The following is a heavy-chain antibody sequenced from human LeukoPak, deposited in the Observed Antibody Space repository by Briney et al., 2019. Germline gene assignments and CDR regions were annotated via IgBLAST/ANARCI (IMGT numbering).Heavy chain of an antibody. J-gene: IGHJ5*02. V-gene: IGHV3-74*01. Sequence: GGSLRLSCTASGFTFSSYWMHWVRQAPGKGREGVALVTAVGPGAPYADSVRGRFTLSRENAKNTLYLQMNSLRAEDTAVYYCAKDNWFDPWGQGTLVTVSS. CDR3: AKDNWFDP. CDR1: GFTFSSYW. CDR2: VTAVGPGA.